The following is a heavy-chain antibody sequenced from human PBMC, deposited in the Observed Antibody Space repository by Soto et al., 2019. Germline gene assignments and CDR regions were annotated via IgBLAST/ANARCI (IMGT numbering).Heavy chain of an antibody. CDR2: ISGSGESR. V-gene: IGHV3-23*01. Sequence: EVQLLESGGDLVQPGGSQRLSCAASGFTFSDYSMSWVRQAPGKGLEWVSGISGSGESRYYADSMKGRFTISRDNSKNTLYLQMNSLRADDTAVYYCARSLGDRWNNYYFLHWGQGTLVTVSS. J-gene: IGHJ4*02. CDR1: GFTFSDYS. CDR3: ARSLGDRWNNYYFLH. D-gene: IGHD1-1*01.